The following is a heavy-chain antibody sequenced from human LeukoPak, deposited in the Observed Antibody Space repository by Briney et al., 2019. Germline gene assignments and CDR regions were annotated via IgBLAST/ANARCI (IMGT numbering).Heavy chain of an antibody. Sequence: PGGSLRLSCAASGFTFSSYAMNWVRQAPGKGLEWVSGLSGNGGNQYYADSVKGRFTISRDSSKNTLFLQMNSLRAEDTAIYYCARDPNGSGPDFDCWGQGTLVTVSS. D-gene: IGHD3-10*01. V-gene: IGHV3-23*01. CDR1: GFTFSSYA. J-gene: IGHJ4*02. CDR3: ARDPNGSGPDFDC. CDR2: LSGNGGNQ.